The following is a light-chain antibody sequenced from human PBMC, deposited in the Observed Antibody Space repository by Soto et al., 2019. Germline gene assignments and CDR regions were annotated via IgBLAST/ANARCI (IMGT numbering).Light chain of an antibody. V-gene: IGKV4-1*01. J-gene: IGKJ2*01. CDR2: WAS. CDR3: QQYFSAPHT. Sequence: DIVMTQSPDSLAVSLGERATINCKSSQTVLYSYSNKNYLAWYQQKPGQPPKLLFYWASTRASGVPDRFSGSGSGTDFTLTISSLQAEDVAVYYCQQYFSAPHTFGQGTKLEIK. CDR1: QTVLYSYSNKNY.